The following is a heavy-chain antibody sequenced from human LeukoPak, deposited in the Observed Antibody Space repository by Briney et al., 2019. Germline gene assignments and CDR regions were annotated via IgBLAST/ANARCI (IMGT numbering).Heavy chain of an antibody. J-gene: IGHJ4*02. CDR1: GYTFTSYD. Sequence: ASVKVSCKASGYTFTSYDINWVRQATGQGLEWMGWMNPNSGNTGYAQKFQGRVTMTRNTSISTAYMELSSLRSEDTAVYYCARGLLYRGYSYGSGGHYWRQGPLDTVSS. V-gene: IGHV1-8*01. D-gene: IGHD5-18*01. CDR2: MNPNSGNT. CDR3: ARGLLYRGYSYGSGGHY.